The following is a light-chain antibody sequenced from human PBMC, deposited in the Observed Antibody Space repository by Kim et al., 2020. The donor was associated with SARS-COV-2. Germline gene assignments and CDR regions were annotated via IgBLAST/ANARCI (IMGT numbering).Light chain of an antibody. CDR1: RSNIGRHT. J-gene: IGLJ2*01. CDR2: SYN. Sequence: GQRVTISCSGGRSNIGRHTVNWYRQLPGTAPKLLINSYNQRPSGVPDRFSVSKSGTSASLAISGLQSEDEADYHCASWDDSLNVVVFGGGTKLTVL. CDR3: ASWDDSLNVVV. V-gene: IGLV1-44*01.